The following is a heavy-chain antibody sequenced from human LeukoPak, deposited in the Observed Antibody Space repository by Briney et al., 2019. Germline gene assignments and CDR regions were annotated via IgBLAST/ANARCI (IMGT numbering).Heavy chain of an antibody. CDR1: GFTYDDYA. Sequence: GGSLRLSCAASGFTYDDYAMHWVRQAPGKGLEWVSLISWSGGKTYYADSVKGRFTISRDNSKNSLYLQMNSLRSEDTALYYCAKDTHSIGGERIDYWGQGTLVTVSS. CDR2: ISWSGGKT. CDR3: AKDTHSIGGERIDY. V-gene: IGHV3-43D*04. D-gene: IGHD1-26*01. J-gene: IGHJ4*02.